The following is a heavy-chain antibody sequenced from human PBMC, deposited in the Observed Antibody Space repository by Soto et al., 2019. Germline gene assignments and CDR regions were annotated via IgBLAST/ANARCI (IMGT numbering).Heavy chain of an antibody. Sequence: PETLSLTCTVSGGSISSYYWSWIRQPPGKGLEWIGYIYYSGSTNYNPSLKSRVTISVDTSKNQFSLKLSSVTAADTAVYYCASTIFGVSWFDPWGQGTLVTVSS. CDR1: GGSISSYY. D-gene: IGHD3-3*01. CDR2: IYYSGST. CDR3: ASTIFGVSWFDP. J-gene: IGHJ5*02. V-gene: IGHV4-59*08.